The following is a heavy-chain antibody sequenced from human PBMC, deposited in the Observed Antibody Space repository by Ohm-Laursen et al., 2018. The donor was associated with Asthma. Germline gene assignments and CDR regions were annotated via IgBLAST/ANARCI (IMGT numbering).Heavy chain of an antibody. CDR3: ARIGPEWELPGREYSLHH. V-gene: IGHV3-21*01. J-gene: IGHJ1*01. CDR1: GYTFSRYS. Sequence: GSLRLSCAASGYTFSRYSIHWVRQIPGKGLEWVASISTASSFKYYADSVRGRFTTSRDNARNSVYLQMNSLRAEDTALYYCARIGPEWELPGREYSLHHWGEGTLVTVSS. D-gene: IGHD1-26*01. CDR2: ISTASSFK.